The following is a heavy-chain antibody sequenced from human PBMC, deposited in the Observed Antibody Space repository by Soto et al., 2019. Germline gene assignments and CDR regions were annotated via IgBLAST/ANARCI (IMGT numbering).Heavy chain of an antibody. CDR1: GYTFTSYG. Sequence: GASVKVSCKASGYTFTSYGITWVRQAPGQGLEWMGWISAYNGDTNYAQKLQGRVTMTTDTSTSTAYMELRSLRFEDTAVYYCARTLYGDNVDYWGQGTLVTVSS. D-gene: IGHD4-17*01. J-gene: IGHJ4*02. CDR2: ISAYNGDT. CDR3: ARTLYGDNVDY. V-gene: IGHV1-18*01.